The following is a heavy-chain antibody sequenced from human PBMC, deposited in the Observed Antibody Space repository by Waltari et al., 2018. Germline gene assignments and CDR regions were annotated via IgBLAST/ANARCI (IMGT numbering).Heavy chain of an antibody. CDR3: ARANYGSGSYPFDY. D-gene: IGHD3-10*01. CDR1: GFTVRSNY. V-gene: IGHV3-66*01. J-gene: IGHJ4*02. Sequence: EVQLVESGGGLVQPGGSLSLSCAASGFTVRSNYMSWVRQAPGKGLEWVSVIYSGGSTYYADSVKGRFTISRDNSKNTLYLQMNSLRAEDTAVYYCARANYGSGSYPFDYWGQGTLVTVSS. CDR2: IYSGGST.